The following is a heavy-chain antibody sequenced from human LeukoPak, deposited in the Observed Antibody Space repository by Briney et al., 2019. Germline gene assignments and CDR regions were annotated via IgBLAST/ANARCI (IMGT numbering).Heavy chain of an antibody. CDR2: ISSSSTVI. Sequence: GGSLRLSCAASGFTFSTYAMSWVRQAPGKGLEWVSYISSSSTVIYYADSVKGRFTISRDNVKNSLYLQMNSLRAADTAVYYCATNTVGLFDYWGQGTLVTVSS. CDR3: ATNTVGLFDY. CDR1: GFTFSTYA. D-gene: IGHD4-11*01. J-gene: IGHJ4*02. V-gene: IGHV3-48*01.